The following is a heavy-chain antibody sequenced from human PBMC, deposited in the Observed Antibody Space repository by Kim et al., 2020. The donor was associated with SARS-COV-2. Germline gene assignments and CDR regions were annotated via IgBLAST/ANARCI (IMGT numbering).Heavy chain of an antibody. J-gene: IGHJ6*01. CDR3: EAELRTDYYYYYGMDV. V-gene: IGHV3-30*04. CDR2: ISYDGSNK. CDR1: GFTFSSYA. D-gene: IGHD1-26*01. Sequence: GGSLRLSCAASGFTFSSYAMHWVRQAPGKGLEWVAVISYDGSNKYYAYSVKGRFTISRDNSKNTLYLQMNSLRAEDTAVYYCEAELRTDYYYYYGMDVWG.